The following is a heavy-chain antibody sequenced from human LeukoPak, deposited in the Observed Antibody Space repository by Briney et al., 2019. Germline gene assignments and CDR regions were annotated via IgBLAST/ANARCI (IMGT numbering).Heavy chain of an antibody. CDR2: IKQDGSEK. Sequence: GGSLRLSCAASGFTVSTNYMTWVRQAPGKGLEWVANIKQDGSEKYYVDSVKGRFTISRDNAKKSLYLQMNSLRAEDTAVYYCARAPSEYWYFDLWGRGTLVTVSS. D-gene: IGHD6-19*01. CDR1: GFTVSTNY. J-gene: IGHJ2*01. CDR3: ARAPSEYWYFDL. V-gene: IGHV3-7*01.